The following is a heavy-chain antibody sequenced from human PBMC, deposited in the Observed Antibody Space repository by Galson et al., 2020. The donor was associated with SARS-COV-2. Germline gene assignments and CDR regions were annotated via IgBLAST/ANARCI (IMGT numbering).Heavy chain of an antibody. V-gene: IGHV3-11*03. J-gene: IGHJ4*02. CDR3: AGSHKNFWYNFDN. CDR2: ISPSSAYT. D-gene: IGHD6-13*01. CDR1: GLIFSDYH. Sequence: GGHLRLSCPASGLIFSDYHMTWIRQAPGKGLEWISYISPSSAYTNYADSVRGRFTISRDNTKTSLFLHMDSLRAEDTAVYYCAGSHKNFWYNFDNWGQGALVTVSS.